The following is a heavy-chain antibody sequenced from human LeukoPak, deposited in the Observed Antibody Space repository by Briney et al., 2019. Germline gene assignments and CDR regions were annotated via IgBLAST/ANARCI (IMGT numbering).Heavy chain of an antibody. V-gene: IGHV3-49*04. CDR2: IRSKAYGGTT. CDR1: GCTFGDYA. D-gene: IGHD3-3*01. J-gene: IGHJ4*02. CDR3: RGQYDFWSGYYRDY. Sequence: ETGGSLRLSCTASGCTFGDYAMSWVRQAPGKGLEWVGFIRSKAYGGTTEYAASVKGRFTISRDDSKSIAYLQMNSLNTEDTAVYYCRGQYDFWSGYYRDYWGQGTLVTVSS.